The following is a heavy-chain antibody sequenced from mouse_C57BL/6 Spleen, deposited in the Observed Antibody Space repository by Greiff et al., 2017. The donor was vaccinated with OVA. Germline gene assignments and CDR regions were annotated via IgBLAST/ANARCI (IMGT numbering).Heavy chain of an antibody. CDR2: IDPSDSYT. V-gene: IGHV1-59*01. Sequence: VQLQQPGAELVRPGTSVKLSCKASGYTFTSYWMPWVQQRPGQGLEWIGVIDPSDSYTNYHQKFKGKATLTVDTSSSTAYMQLSSLTSEDSAVYYCASGGYSNYAMDYWGQGTSVTVSS. J-gene: IGHJ4*01. CDR1: GYTFTSYW. D-gene: IGHD2-5*01. CDR3: ASGGYSNYAMDY.